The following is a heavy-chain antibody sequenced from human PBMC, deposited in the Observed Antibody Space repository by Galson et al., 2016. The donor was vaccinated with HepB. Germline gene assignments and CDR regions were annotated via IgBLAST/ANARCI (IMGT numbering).Heavy chain of an antibody. Sequence: SETLSLTCTVSSGSISNRSYYWAWIRQPPGKGLEWIGSIYYSGSTYHNPSLKSRVTISVDMSKDQFSLKLSSVTAADTAVYYCARMTGNKPHFDYWGQGTLVTVSS. V-gene: IGHV4-39*01. CDR1: SGSISNRSYY. CDR3: ARMTGNKPHFDY. CDR2: IYYSGST. J-gene: IGHJ4*02.